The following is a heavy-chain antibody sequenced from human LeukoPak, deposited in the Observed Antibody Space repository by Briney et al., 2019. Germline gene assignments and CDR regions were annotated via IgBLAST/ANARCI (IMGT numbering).Heavy chain of an antibody. Sequence: ASVKVSCKASGYTFTSYYMHWVRQAPGQGLEWMGIINPSGGSTSYAQKFQGRVTMTRDTSTSTAYMELSSLRSEDTAVYYCARDQPYCGGGSCPLDYWGQGTLVTVSS. V-gene: IGHV1-46*01. CDR3: ARDQPYCGGGSCPLDY. CDR1: GYTFTSYY. D-gene: IGHD2-15*01. J-gene: IGHJ4*02. CDR2: INPSGGST.